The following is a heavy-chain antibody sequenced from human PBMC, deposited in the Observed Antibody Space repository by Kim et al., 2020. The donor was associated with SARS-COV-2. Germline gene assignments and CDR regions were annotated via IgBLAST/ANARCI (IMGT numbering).Heavy chain of an antibody. Sequence: GGSLRLSCAASGFTFSSYAMSWVRQAPGKGLEWVSAISGSGGSTYYADSVKGRFTISRDNSKNTLYLQMNSLRAEDTAVYYCAKVSRGTSCYAGFCYFQHWGQGTLVTVSS. CDR3: AKVSRGTSCYAGFCYFQH. J-gene: IGHJ1*01. CDR1: GFTFSSYA. D-gene: IGHD2-2*01. CDR2: ISGSGGST. V-gene: IGHV3-23*01.